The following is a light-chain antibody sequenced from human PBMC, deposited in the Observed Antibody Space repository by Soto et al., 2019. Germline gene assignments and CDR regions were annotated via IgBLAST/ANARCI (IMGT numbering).Light chain of an antibody. V-gene: IGLV1-40*01. Sequence: QSVLTQPPSVSAAPRQKVTISCSGSSSNIRNNYVSWYQQLPGTAPKLLIHGNNNRPSGVPDRFSGSKSDTSASLAITGLQADDEADYYCHSYDSRLNCYVFGTGTKVTVL. J-gene: IGLJ1*01. CDR3: HSYDSRLNCYV. CDR1: SSNIRNNY. CDR2: GNN.